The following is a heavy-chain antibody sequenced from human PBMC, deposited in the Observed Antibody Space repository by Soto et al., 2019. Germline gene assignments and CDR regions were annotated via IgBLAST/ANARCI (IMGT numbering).Heavy chain of an antibody. J-gene: IGHJ6*03. CDR1: GYTFTGYD. Sequence: QVQLVQSGAEVKKPGASVKVSCKASGYTFTGYDMHWVRQAPGQGHEWMGWINPNSGGTNYAQKFQGWVTMTRDTSISTAYMELSRRRSDDTAVYYCARGYCSGGSCHDYYMDVWGKGTTVTVSS. CDR2: INPNSGGT. CDR3: ARGYCSGGSCHDYYMDV. V-gene: IGHV1-2*04. D-gene: IGHD2-15*01.